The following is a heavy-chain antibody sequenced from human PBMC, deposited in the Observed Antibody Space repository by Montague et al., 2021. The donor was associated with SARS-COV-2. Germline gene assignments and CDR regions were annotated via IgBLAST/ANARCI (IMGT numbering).Heavy chain of an antibody. Sequence: SETLSLTCTVSGDSIRNYFWSWIRQPPGKGLEWIGYIYYYGNTHYNPSLKSRATISIDTSRNLFSLQLRSVTAADTAVYFCAKEFGSGSINPNYWGQGVLVTVSS. J-gene: IGHJ4*02. CDR2: IYYYGNT. D-gene: IGHD3-10*01. CDR1: GDSIRNYF. CDR3: AKEFGSGSINPNY. V-gene: IGHV4-59*01.